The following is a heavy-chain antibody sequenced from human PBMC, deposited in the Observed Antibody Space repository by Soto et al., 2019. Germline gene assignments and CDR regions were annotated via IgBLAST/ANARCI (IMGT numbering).Heavy chain of an antibody. Sequence: SETLSLTCTVSGGAISSGDYYWSWIRQPPGKGLEWIGYIYYSGSTYYNPSLKSRVTISVDTSKNQFSLKLSSVTAADTAVYYCARLGGSYAVPHFDYWGQGTLVTVSS. V-gene: IGHV4-30-4*01. CDR3: ARLGGSYAVPHFDY. CDR2: IYYSGST. J-gene: IGHJ4*02. D-gene: IGHD1-26*01. CDR1: GGAISSGDYY.